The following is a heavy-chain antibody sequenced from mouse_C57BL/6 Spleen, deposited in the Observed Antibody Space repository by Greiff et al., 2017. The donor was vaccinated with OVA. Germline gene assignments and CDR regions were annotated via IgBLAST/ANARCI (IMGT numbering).Heavy chain of an antibody. J-gene: IGHJ2*01. CDR3: ARKTGY. CDR1: GYTFTSYW. V-gene: IGHV1-50*01. Sequence: QVQLQQPGAELVKPGASVKLSCKASGYTFTSYWMQWVQQRPGQGLEWIGEIDPSDSYTNYNQKFKGKATLTVDTSSSTAYMQLSSLTSEDSAVYYCARKTGYWGQGTTLTVSS. CDR2: IDPSDSYT.